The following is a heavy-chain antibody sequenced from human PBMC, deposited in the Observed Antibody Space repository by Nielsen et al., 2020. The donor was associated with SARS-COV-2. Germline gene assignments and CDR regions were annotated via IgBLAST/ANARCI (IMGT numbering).Heavy chain of an antibody. CDR2: ITSISSDI. CDR3: AKDRWYDNSGHWDY. D-gene: IGHD3-22*01. CDR1: GFTFSSHT. Sequence: GESLKISCAVSGFTFSSHTMNWVRQAPGKGLEWVSSITSISSDIYYADSVKGRFTISRDNAKNSLYLQMNSLRAEDTAVYYCAKDRWYDNSGHWDYWGQGTLVTVSS. J-gene: IGHJ4*02. V-gene: IGHV3-21*01.